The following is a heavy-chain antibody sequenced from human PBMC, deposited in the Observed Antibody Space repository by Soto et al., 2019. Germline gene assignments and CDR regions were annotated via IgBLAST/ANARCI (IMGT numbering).Heavy chain of an antibody. D-gene: IGHD1-26*01. CDR1: GFTFSSYD. CDR3: ARSGLSGSYDWYFDL. J-gene: IGHJ2*01. Sequence: EVQLVESGGGLVQPGGSLRLSCAASGFTFSSYDMHWVRQATGKGLEWVSAIGTAGDPYYPGFVKGRFTISRENAKNSLYLQMNSLRAGDTAVYYCARSGLSGSYDWYFDLWGRGTLVTVSS. V-gene: IGHV3-13*05. CDR2: IGTAGDP.